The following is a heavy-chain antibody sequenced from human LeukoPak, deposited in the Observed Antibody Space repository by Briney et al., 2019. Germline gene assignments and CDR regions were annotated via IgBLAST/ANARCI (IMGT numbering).Heavy chain of an antibody. D-gene: IGHD6-19*01. CDR1: GFTFSSYS. Sequence: GGSLRLSCAASGFTFSSYSMNWVRQAPGKGLEWVSSISSSSSYIYYADSVKGRFTISRDNAKNSLYLQMTSLRAEDTAVYYCAKTGGWYFDYWGQGTLVTVSS. V-gene: IGHV3-21*04. CDR2: ISSSSSYI. J-gene: IGHJ4*02. CDR3: AKTGGWYFDY.